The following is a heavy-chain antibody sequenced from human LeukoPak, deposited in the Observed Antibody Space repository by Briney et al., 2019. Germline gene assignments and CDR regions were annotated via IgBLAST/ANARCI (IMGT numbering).Heavy chain of an antibody. CDR3: AKSGLLWFGESPYYYYMDV. D-gene: IGHD3-10*01. CDR1: GFTFSSYS. V-gene: IGHV3-21*04. Sequence: PGGSLRLSCAASGFTFSSYSMNWVRQAPGKGLEWVSSITSSSSYIYYADSVKGRFTISRDNSKNTLYLQMNSLRAEDTAVYYCAKSGLLWFGESPYYYYMDVWGKGTTVTVSS. CDR2: ITSSSSYI. J-gene: IGHJ6*03.